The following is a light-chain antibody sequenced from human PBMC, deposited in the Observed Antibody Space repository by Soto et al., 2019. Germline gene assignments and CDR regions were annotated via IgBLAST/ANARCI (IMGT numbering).Light chain of an antibody. CDR1: HNIERW. CDR2: DAS. V-gene: IGKV1-5*01. Sequence: IQMTQSPSTLSSSLGDRVTITCRASHNIERWMAWYQQKPGKAPSLLIFDASTLHSGVQSRFSGSGSGTESSLTISSLQPDDFATYYCKQYNYFWACGQGTKVDIK. J-gene: IGKJ1*01. CDR3: KQYNYFWA.